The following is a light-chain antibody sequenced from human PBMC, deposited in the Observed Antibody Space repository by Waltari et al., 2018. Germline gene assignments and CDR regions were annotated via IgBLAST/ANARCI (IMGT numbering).Light chain of an antibody. Sequence: DIVMTQSPDSLAVSLGERATIKCKSSQSFLYSSNNKNYLAWYQKQPGQPPKLLIYWASTRESGVPDRFSGSGSGTDFTLTISSLQAEDVAVYYCQQYYSTLTFGGGTKVEIK. CDR3: QQYYSTLT. J-gene: IGKJ4*01. CDR2: WAS. CDR1: QSFLYSSNNKNY. V-gene: IGKV4-1*01.